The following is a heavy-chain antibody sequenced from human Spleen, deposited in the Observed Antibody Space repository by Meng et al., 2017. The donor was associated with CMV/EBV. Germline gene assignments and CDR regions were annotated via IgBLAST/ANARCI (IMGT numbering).Heavy chain of an antibody. V-gene: IGHV2-5*01. Sequence: FSVFQLRTGGVGVGWFRQPPGKALEWLALINWNDEKRYRPSLQTRLTISKDTSKNQVVLTMANVDPADTATYYCARAVTIFGVVKFDYWGQGSLVTVSS. J-gene: IGHJ4*02. D-gene: IGHD3-3*01. CDR2: INWNDEK. CDR1: VFQLRTGGVG. CDR3: ARAVTIFGVVKFDY.